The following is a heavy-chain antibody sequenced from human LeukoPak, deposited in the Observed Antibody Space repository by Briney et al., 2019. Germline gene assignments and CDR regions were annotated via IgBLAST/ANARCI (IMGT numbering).Heavy chain of an antibody. CDR3: ARGITMVRGVYYYYYMDV. Sequence: PSETLSLTCAVYGGSFSGYYWSWVRQPPGKGLEWIGEINHSGSTNYNTSLTRRDTISVDTSKNQFSLKLSSVTAADTAVYYCARGITMVRGVYYYYYMDVWGKGTTVTVSS. CDR1: GGSFSGYY. J-gene: IGHJ6*03. CDR2: INHSGST. D-gene: IGHD3-10*01. V-gene: IGHV4-34*01.